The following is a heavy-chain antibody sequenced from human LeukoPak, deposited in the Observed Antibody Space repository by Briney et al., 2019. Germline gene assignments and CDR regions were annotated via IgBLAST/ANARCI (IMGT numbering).Heavy chain of an antibody. V-gene: IGHV3-48*04. CDR2: ITNSGSTR. CDR1: GFTFSTYS. Sequence: GGSLRLSCAASGFTFSTYSMNWVRQAPGKGLEWISHITNSGSTRYYADSVKGRFTASRDNDQHSLYLQMNSLRADDTAVYYCARDWIWWGQGTLVTVSS. CDR3: ARDWIW. J-gene: IGHJ4*02. D-gene: IGHD2-2*03.